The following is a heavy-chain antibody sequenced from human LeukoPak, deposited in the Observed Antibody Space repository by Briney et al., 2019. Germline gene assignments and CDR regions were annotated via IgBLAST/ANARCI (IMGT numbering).Heavy chain of an antibody. CDR1: GYTFTSYG. D-gene: IGHD3-22*01. Sequence: ASVKVSCKASGYTFTSYGISWVRQAPGQGLEWMGWISAYNGNANYAQKLQGRVTMTTDTSTSTAYMELRSLRSEDTAVYYCAREDTQGSSGYPYYYGMDVWGQGTTVTVSS. J-gene: IGHJ6*02. CDR2: ISAYNGNA. CDR3: AREDTQGSSGYPYYYGMDV. V-gene: IGHV1-18*01.